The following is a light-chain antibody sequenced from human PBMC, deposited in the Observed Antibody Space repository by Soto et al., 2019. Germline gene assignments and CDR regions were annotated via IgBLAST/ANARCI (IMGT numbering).Light chain of an antibody. CDR2: EVS. Sequence: QSALTQPASVSGSPGQSITISCTGTSSDVGGYVYVSWYQHHAGRAPKLIIYEVSNRPSGVSNRFSGSKSGNTASLTISGLQAEDEADYYCSSYRSSSTPYVFGTGTKVTVL. V-gene: IGLV2-14*01. J-gene: IGLJ1*01. CDR1: SSDVGGYVY. CDR3: SSYRSSSTPYV.